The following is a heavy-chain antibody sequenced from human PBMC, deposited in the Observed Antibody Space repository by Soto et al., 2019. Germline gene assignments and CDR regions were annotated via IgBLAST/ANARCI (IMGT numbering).Heavy chain of an antibody. CDR2: IIPIFGTA. D-gene: IGHD3-22*01. J-gene: IGHJ3*02. Sequence: QGLEWMGGIIPIFGTANYAQKFQGRVTITADESTSTAYMELSSLRSEDTAVYYCARDPLLVIYYDSSGTTLRAFDIWGQPTMLTVSS. V-gene: IGHV1-69*01. CDR3: ARDPLLVIYYDSSGTTLRAFDI.